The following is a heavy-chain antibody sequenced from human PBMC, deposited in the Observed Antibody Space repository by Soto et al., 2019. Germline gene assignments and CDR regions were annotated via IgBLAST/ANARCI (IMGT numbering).Heavy chain of an antibody. CDR1: GFTFSSYA. J-gene: IGHJ6*02. V-gene: IGHV3-23*01. D-gene: IGHD4-17*01. CDR3: AKAVKNSEGHYYGMDV. CDR2: ITGSGGST. Sequence: EVQLLESGGGLVQPGGSLRLSCAASGFTFSSYAMSWVRQAPGKGLEWVSRITGSGGSTYFADSVKGRFTISRDNSKNTLDLQLNSLRAEDTAVYYCAKAVKNSEGHYYGMDVWGQGTTVTVSS.